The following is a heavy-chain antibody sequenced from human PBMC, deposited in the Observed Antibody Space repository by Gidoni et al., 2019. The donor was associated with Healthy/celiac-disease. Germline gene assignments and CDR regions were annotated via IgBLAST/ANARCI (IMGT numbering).Heavy chain of an antibody. CDR1: GVTGEEYG. Sequence: EVQMEECGGGGVQQGRSRRLSWEDAGVTGEEYGMHWVRQAPGKGLGCVSVISCNSGSLCYADSVTGRFPISRDNANNSLYLQMNSLLAEATAFYYCAKVTPMLSVYYYYGLDVWGQGTTVTVSS. V-gene: IGHV3-9*01. D-gene: IGHD2-21*02. CDR3: AKVTPMLSVYYYYGLDV. CDR2: ISCNSGSL. J-gene: IGHJ6*02.